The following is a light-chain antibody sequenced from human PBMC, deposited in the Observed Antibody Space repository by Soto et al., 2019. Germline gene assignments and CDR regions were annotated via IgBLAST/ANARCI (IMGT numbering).Light chain of an antibody. V-gene: IGKV4-1*01. CDR3: QQYESTPPT. J-gene: IGKJ2*01. CDR2: WAS. CDR1: QSVLYSSNNKNY. Sequence: DIVMTQSPDSLAVSLGERATINCKSSQSVLYSSNNKNYLAWYQQRPGQPPKLLIYWASTRESGVPDRFSGSVSGTDFTLTITSLQSEDVAVYDCQQYESTPPTCGQGTKLEIK.